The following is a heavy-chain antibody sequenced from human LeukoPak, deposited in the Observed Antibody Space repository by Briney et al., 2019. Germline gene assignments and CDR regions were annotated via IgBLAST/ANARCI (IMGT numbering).Heavy chain of an antibody. CDR3: ARDRHRGSFYGYFDY. J-gene: IGHJ4*02. V-gene: IGHV3-30*04. CDR2: TSYDGSSK. Sequence: GGSLRLSCEASGFTFSSHAMHWVRQAPGKGPEWVATTSYDGSSKHYADSVKGRFTISRDDSKNTLYLQMNSLRAEDTAVYFCARDRHRGSFYGYFDYWGEGTLVTVSS. CDR1: GFTFSSHA. D-gene: IGHD1-26*01.